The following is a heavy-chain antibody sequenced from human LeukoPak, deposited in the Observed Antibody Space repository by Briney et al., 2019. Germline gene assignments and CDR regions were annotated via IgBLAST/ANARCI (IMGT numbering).Heavy chain of an antibody. D-gene: IGHD6-13*01. CDR1: GFTFSSYW. V-gene: IGHV3-74*01. CDR2: INSDGSST. Sequence: GGSLRLSCAASGFTFSSYWMHWVRQAPGKGLVWVSRINSDGSSTSYADSVKGRFTISRDNAKNTLYLQMYSLRAEDTAVYYCVRVGYSSSWYVDYWGQGTLVTVSS. CDR3: VRVGYSSSWYVDY. J-gene: IGHJ4*02.